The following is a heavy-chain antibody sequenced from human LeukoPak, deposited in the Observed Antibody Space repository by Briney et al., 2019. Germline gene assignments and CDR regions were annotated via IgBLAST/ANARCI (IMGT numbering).Heavy chain of an antibody. CDR2: IRTDGSNK. Sequence: GGSLRLSCVASGFTFRRFGMHWVRQAPGKGLDWVTFIRTDGSNKYYADSVKGRFTISRDNAKNSLYLQMNSLRAEDTAVYYCARWGSGSYRTYYYYMDVWGKGTTVTVSS. CDR1: GFTFRRFG. V-gene: IGHV3-30*02. CDR3: ARWGSGSYRTYYYYMDV. J-gene: IGHJ6*03. D-gene: IGHD3-10*01.